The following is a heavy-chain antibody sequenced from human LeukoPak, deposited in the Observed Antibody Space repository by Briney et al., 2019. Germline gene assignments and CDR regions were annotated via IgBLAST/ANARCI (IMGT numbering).Heavy chain of an antibody. CDR2: IRYDGSNK. Sequence: GGSLRLSCAASGCTFSSYGMHWVRQAPGKGLEWVAFIRYDGSNKYYADSVKGRFTISRDNSKNTLYLQMNSLRAEDTAVYYCAKDLHREWLNWFDPWGQGTLVTVSS. CDR1: GCTFSSYG. CDR3: AKDLHREWLNWFDP. D-gene: IGHD3-3*01. V-gene: IGHV3-30*02. J-gene: IGHJ5*02.